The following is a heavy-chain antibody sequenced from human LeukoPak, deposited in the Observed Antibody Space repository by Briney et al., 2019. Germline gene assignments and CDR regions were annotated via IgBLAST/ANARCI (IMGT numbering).Heavy chain of an antibody. CDR2: ISYDGSNK. V-gene: IGHV3-30*04. D-gene: IGHD2-15*01. CDR1: GFTFSSYA. Sequence: GRSLRLSCAASGFTFSSYAMHWVRQAPGKGLEWVAVISYDGSNKYYADSVKGRFTISRDNSKNTLYLRMNSLRAEDTAVYYCARDSLGCYDPWGQGTLVTVSS. J-gene: IGHJ5*02. CDR3: ARDSLGCYDP.